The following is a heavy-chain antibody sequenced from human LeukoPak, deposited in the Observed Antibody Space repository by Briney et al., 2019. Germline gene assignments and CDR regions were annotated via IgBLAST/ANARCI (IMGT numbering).Heavy chain of an antibody. CDR3: ARGGYYGSGNDFRFDP. J-gene: IGHJ5*02. CDR2: INHSGST. Sequence: PSETLSLTCAVYGGSSSGYYWSWIRQPPGKGLEWIGEINHSGSTNYNPSLKSRVTISVDTSKNQFSLKLNSVTAADTAVYYCARGGYYGSGNDFRFDPWGQGTLVTVSS. V-gene: IGHV4-34*01. CDR1: GGSSSGYY. D-gene: IGHD3-10*01.